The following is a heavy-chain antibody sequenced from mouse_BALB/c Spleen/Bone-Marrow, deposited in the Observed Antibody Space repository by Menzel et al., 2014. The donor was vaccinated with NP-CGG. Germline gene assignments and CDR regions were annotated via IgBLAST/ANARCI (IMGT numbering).Heavy chain of an antibody. CDR1: GYTFTDYW. CDR3: ARTAY. Sequence: QVTLKVSGAELVKPGAPVKLSCKASGYTFTDYWMNWVKQRPGRGLEWIGRIDPSDSETHYNQKFKDKATLTVDKSSTTAYIQLSNLTSEDSAVYYCARTAYWGQGTLVTVSA. CDR2: IDPSDSET. J-gene: IGHJ3*01. V-gene: IGHV1-69*02.